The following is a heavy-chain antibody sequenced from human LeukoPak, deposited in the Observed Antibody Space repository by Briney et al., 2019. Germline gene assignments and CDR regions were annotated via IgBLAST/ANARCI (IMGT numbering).Heavy chain of an antibody. CDR2: ISGSGGST. V-gene: IGHV3-23*01. CDR3: AKLAVQFDY. Sequence: PGGSLRLSCAASGFAFNSYTMSWVRLAPGKGLEWVSAISGSGGSTYYADSVKGRFTISRDNSKNTLYLQMNSLRAEDTAVYYCAKLAVQFDYWGQGTLVTVSS. J-gene: IGHJ4*02. CDR1: GFAFNSYT.